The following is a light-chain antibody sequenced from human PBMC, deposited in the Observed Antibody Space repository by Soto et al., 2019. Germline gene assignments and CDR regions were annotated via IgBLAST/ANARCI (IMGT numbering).Light chain of an antibody. CDR2: DAS. J-gene: IGKJ4*01. Sequence: EIVLTQSPATLSLSPGERATLSCRASQSVSSYLAWYQQKPGQAPRLLIYDASNRATGIPARFSGSGSGTDFPLTPSSLEPQDFAVYYCQQRSNWPPLTFGGGPKVEIK. V-gene: IGKV3-11*01. CDR3: QQRSNWPPLT. CDR1: QSVSSY.